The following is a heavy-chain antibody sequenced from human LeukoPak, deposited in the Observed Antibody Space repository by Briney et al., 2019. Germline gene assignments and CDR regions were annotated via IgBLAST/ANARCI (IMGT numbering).Heavy chain of an antibody. CDR1: GDTFTSYD. V-gene: IGHV1-8*03. Sequence: ASVKVSCKASGDTFTSYDINWVRQATGQGLKWMGWMNPNSGNTGYAQKFQGRVTITRNTSISTAYMELSSLRSEDTAVYYCAREGCSSTSCYMGDYWFDPWGQGTLVTVSS. D-gene: IGHD2-2*02. CDR2: MNPNSGNT. CDR3: AREGCSSTSCYMGDYWFDP. J-gene: IGHJ5*02.